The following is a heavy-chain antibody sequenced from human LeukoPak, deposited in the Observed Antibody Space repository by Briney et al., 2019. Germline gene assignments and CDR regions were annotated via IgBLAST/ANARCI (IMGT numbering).Heavy chain of an antibody. CDR1: GITLSNYG. CDR3: AKRGVVIRVILVGFHKEAYYFDS. CDR2: ISDSSGST. J-gene: IGHJ4*02. Sequence: GGSLRLSCAVSGITLSNYGMSWVRQAPGKGLEWVAGISDSSGSTNYADSVRGRFTVSRDNPKNTLYLQMKSLRAEDTAVYFCAKRGVVIRVILVGFHKEAYYFDSWGQGALVTVSS. D-gene: IGHD3-22*01. V-gene: IGHV3-23*01.